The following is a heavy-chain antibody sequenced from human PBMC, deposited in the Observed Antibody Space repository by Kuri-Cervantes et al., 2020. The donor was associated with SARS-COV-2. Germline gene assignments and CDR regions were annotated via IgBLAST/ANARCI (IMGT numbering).Heavy chain of an antibody. Sequence: GGSLRLSCAASGFTFSSYSMNWVRQAPGKGLEWVSSISSSSSYIYYADSVKGRFTISRDNAKNSLYLQMNSLRAGDTAVYYCARAGVAGTYVGNDAFDIWGQETMVTVSS. V-gene: IGHV3-21*01. D-gene: IGHD6-19*01. CDR2: ISSSSSYI. CDR1: GFTFSSYS. J-gene: IGHJ3*02. CDR3: ARAGVAGTYVGNDAFDI.